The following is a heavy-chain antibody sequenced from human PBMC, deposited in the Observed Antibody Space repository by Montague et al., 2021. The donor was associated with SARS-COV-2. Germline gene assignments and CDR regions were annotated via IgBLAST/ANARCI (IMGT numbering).Heavy chain of an antibody. V-gene: IGHV4-59*08. D-gene: IGHD3-16*01. CDR1: GGSITNDD. Sequence: ETLSLTCTVSGGSITNDDWSWIRQPPGKGLEWIVNIFKNGDIDXNPSLRSRVIISVDTSKSQFSLKVTSVTAADTAAYYCARYYERSLDVWGQGTTVTVSS. J-gene: IGHJ6*02. CDR2: IFKNGDI. CDR3: ARYYERSLDV.